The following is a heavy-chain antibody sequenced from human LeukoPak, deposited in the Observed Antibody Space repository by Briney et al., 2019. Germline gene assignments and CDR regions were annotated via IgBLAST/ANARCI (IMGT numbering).Heavy chain of an antibody. J-gene: IGHJ4*02. CDR1: GFTFSSYG. V-gene: IGHV3-23*01. D-gene: IGHD6-19*01. CDR2: ISGSGGNT. CDR3: VKLSSGSGSKFGFDS. Sequence: GGSLRLSCAASGFTFSSYGMSWVRQAPGKGLEWVSTISGSGGNTFYADSVRGRFTISGDNSKNMLYLQMNSLRAEDTAVYYCVKLSSGSGSKFGFDSWGQGTLVTVSS.